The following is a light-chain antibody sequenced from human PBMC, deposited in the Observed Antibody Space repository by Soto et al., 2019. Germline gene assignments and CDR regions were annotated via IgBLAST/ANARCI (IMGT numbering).Light chain of an antibody. CDR3: SSYKYDTVIPFV. J-gene: IGLJ1*01. CDR1: SSDIGDYNF. V-gene: IGLV2-14*01. CDR2: EVS. Sequence: QSALTQPASVSGSPGQSISISCTGTSSDIGDYNFVSWYQHHPGKAPKVIIYEVSNRPSGVSHRFAGSKSGNTASLTISGLQTEDEADYYCSSYKYDTVIPFVFXSGTKVTVL.